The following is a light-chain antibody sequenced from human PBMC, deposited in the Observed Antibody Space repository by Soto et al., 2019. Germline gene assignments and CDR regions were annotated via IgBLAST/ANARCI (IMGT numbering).Light chain of an antibody. CDR3: QQYETYLGT. CDR1: QIINTW. CDR2: RVS. J-gene: IGKJ3*01. V-gene: IGKV1-5*03. Sequence: DIQMTQSPSSLSASVGDRVTITCRASQIINTWLAWYQQKPGKAPKLLIDRVSNLVNGVPSRFSGSGSGTEFTLTISSLQPDDFSIYYCQQYETYLGTFGPGTKVDL.